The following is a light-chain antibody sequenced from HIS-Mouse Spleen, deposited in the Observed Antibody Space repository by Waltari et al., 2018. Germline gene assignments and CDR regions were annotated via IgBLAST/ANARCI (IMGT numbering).Light chain of an antibody. Sequence: QSALTQPASVSGSPGQSITISCTGTSSDVGSYNLVSWYQQHPGKAPKLMIYEGSKRPSGVANLFSGSKSGNTASLTISGLQAEEEADYYCCSYAGSSTYWVFGGGTKLTVL. CDR2: EGS. J-gene: IGLJ3*02. CDR3: CSYAGSSTYWV. V-gene: IGLV2-23*01. CDR1: SSDVGSYNL.